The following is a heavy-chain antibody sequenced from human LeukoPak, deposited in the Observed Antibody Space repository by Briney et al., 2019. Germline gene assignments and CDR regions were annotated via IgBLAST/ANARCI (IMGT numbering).Heavy chain of an antibody. CDR1: GFTFSNAW. CDR3: TTGVTIFGVACQVRDY. CDR2: IKSKTDGGTT. Sequence: KHGGSLRDSCAVSGFTFSNAWMTWVRQAPGKGLEWVGRIKSKTDGGTTDYAAPVKGRFTISRDDSKNTLYLQMNSLKTEDTAVYYCTTGVTIFGVACQVRDYWGQGTMVTVSS. J-gene: IGHJ4*02. V-gene: IGHV3-15*01. D-gene: IGHD3-3*01.